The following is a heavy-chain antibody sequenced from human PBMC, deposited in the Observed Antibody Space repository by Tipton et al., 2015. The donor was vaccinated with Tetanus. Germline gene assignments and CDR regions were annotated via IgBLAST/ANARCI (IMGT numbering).Heavy chain of an antibody. Sequence: TLSLTCTVSGGSVRSGDYSWNWIRQPPGKGLEWLAYVSYNGRTNSNYSLKSRITILQDTSKNQISLRLTSVTAAGTAVYYCAGANNEFPKKGPFDSWGQGSLVIVSS. CDR2: VSYNGRT. D-gene: IGHD1-1*01. V-gene: IGHV4-61*08. J-gene: IGHJ4*02. CDR1: GGSVRSGDYS. CDR3: AGANNEFPKKGPFDS.